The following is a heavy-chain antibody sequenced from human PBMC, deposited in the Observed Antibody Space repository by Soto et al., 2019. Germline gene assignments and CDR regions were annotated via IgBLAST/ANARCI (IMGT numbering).Heavy chain of an antibody. D-gene: IGHD3-10*01. Sequence: GASVKVSCKVSGYTLTELSMHWVRQAPGKGLEWMGGFDPEDGETIYAQKFQGRVTMTEDTSTDTAYMELSSLRSEDTAVYYCATYGSGSFVVSSYYYYYMDVWGKGTTVTVSS. J-gene: IGHJ6*03. V-gene: IGHV1-24*01. CDR3: ATYGSGSFVVSSYYYYYMDV. CDR2: FDPEDGET. CDR1: GYTLTELS.